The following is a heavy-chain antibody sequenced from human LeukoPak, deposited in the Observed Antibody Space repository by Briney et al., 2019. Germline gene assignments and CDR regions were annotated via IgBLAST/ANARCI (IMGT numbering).Heavy chain of an antibody. CDR1: GFTFDDYG. CDR2: ISSSSSYI. J-gene: IGHJ4*02. D-gene: IGHD4-11*01. Sequence: GGSLRLSCAASGFTFDDYGMSWVRQAPGKGLEWVSSISSSSSYIYYADSVKGRFTISRDNAKNSLYLQMNSLRAEDTAVYYCARDDYSNYRDWYFDYWGQGTLVTVSS. CDR3: ARDDYSNYRDWYFDY. V-gene: IGHV3-21*01.